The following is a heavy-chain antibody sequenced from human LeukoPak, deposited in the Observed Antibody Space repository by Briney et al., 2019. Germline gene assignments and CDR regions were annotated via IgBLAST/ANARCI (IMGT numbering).Heavy chain of an antibody. CDR3: ARDLTGYSSGGRYGY. CDR1: GYTFTGYY. Sequence: ASVNVSCKASGYTFTGYYMHWVRQAPGQGLEWMGRINPNSGGTNYAQKFQGRVTMTRDTSTSTAYMELSRLRSDDTAVYYCARDLTGYSSGGRYGYWGQGTLVTVSS. D-gene: IGHD6-19*01. J-gene: IGHJ4*02. V-gene: IGHV1-2*06. CDR2: INPNSGGT.